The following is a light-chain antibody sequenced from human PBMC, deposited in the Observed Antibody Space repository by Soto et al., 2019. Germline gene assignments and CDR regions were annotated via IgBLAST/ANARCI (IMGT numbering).Light chain of an antibody. CDR1: SSDVGSYNP. Sequence: QSALTQPASVSGSPGQSITISCTGTSSDVGSYNPVSRYQQHPGKAPKLMIYEVSKRPSGVSNRFSGSKSGNTASLTISGLQAEDEADYYCCSYAGSSTYVFGTGTKVTVL. V-gene: IGLV2-23*02. J-gene: IGLJ1*01. CDR2: EVS. CDR3: CSYAGSSTYV.